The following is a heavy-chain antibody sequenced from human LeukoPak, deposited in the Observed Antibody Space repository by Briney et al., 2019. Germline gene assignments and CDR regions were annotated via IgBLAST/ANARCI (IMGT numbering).Heavy chain of an antibody. CDR2: IYYSGST. CDR3: ASLAAAGPIDY. D-gene: IGHD6-13*01. J-gene: IGHJ4*02. Sequence: PSETLSLTCTVSGGSISSSSYYWGWIRQPPGKGLEWIGSIYYSGSTYYNPSLKSRVTISVDTSKNQFSLKLSSVTAADTAVYYCASLAAAGPIDYWGQGTLVTVSS. V-gene: IGHV4-39*01. CDR1: GGSISSSSYY.